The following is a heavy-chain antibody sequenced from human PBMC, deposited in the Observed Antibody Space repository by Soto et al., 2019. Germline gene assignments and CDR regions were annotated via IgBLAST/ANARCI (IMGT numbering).Heavy chain of an antibody. CDR2: ISYDGSNK. Sequence: HPGGSLRLSCAASGFTFSSYGMHWVRQAPGKGLEWVAVISYDGSNKYYADSVKGRFTISRDNSKNTLYLQMNSLRAEDTAVYYCAKDLNQVQPGGATKDYYYYYGMDVWGQGTTVTVSS. CDR1: GFTFSSYG. D-gene: IGHD5-12*01. V-gene: IGHV3-30*18. CDR3: AKDLNQVQPGGATKDYYYYYGMDV. J-gene: IGHJ6*02.